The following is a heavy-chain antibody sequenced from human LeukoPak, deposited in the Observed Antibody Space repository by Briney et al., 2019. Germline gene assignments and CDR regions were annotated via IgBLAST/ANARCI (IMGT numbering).Heavy chain of an antibody. CDR2: IYSGGST. V-gene: IGHV3-53*01. J-gene: IGHJ4*02. D-gene: IGHD6-19*01. Sequence: GGSLRLSCAASGFTVSSNYMSWVRQAPGKELEWVSVIYSGGSTYYGDSVKGRFTISRDNSKNTLYLQMNSLRAEDTAVYYCARGLKYSTGWYYFDYWGQGTLVTVSS. CDR1: GFTVSSNY. CDR3: ARGLKYSTGWYYFDY.